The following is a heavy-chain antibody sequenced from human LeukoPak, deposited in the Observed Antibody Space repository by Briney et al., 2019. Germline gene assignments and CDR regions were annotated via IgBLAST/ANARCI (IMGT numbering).Heavy chain of an antibody. CDR3: AKRPIPGRTTAPPWDY. J-gene: IGHJ4*02. D-gene: IGHD1-7*01. CDR1: GFTFSSYA. CDR2: ISGSGDKT. Sequence: PGGSLRLSCAASGFTFSSYAMSWVRQAPGKGLEWVSLISGSGDKTYYADSVKGRFTISRDNSKNTLYLQMNSLRADDTAVYYCAKRPIPGRTTAPPWDYWGQGTLVTVSS. V-gene: IGHV3-23*01.